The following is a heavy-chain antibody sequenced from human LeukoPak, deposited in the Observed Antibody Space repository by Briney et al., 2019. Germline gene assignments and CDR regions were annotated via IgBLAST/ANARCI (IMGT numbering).Heavy chain of an antibody. CDR1: GGSFSGYY. Sequence: SETLSLTCAVYGGSFSGYYWSWIRQPPGKGLEWIGEINHSGSTNYNPSLKSRVTISVDTSKNQFSLKLSSVTAADTAVYYCARQAYSSGWYVWWFDPWGQGTLVIVSS. J-gene: IGHJ5*02. CDR2: INHSGST. V-gene: IGHV4-34*01. D-gene: IGHD6-19*01. CDR3: ARQAYSSGWYVWWFDP.